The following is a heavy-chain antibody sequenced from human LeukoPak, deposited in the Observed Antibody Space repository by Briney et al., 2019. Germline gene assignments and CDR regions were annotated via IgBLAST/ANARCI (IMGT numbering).Heavy chain of an antibody. CDR2: ISYDGTNK. CDR1: GFTFSNYD. V-gene: IGHV3-30*18. D-gene: IGHD3-22*01. Sequence: PGGSLRLSCAASGFTFSNYDMHWVRQAPGKGPEWVAFISYDGTNKYYADSVKGRFTFSRDNSKYTLYLQMNSLRAEDTAVYYCAKGSSSGTVDYWGQGTLVAVSS. CDR3: AKGSSSGTVDY. J-gene: IGHJ4*02.